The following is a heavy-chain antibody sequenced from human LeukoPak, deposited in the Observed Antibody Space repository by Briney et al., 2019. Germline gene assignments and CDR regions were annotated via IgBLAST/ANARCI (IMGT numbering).Heavy chain of an antibody. V-gene: IGHV1-2*02. D-gene: IGHD1-7*01. CDR3: ARGRRDNWNYVY. Sequence: ASVNVSCKASGYTFTGYYMHWVRPAPGQGLAWMGWINPNSGGTNYAQKFQGRVTMTRDTSISTAYMELSRLRSDDTAVYYCARGRRDNWNYVYWGQGTLVTVSS. J-gene: IGHJ4*02. CDR1: GYTFTGYY. CDR2: INPNSGGT.